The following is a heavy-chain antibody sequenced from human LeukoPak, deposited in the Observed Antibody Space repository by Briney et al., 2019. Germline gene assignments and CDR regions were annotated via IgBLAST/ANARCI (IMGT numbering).Heavy chain of an antibody. Sequence: GGSLRLSCAASGFTFSYYWMHWVRQAPGKGLVWVSLINPDGTDTNYAASVKGRLTISRDNAKNTLYLQINSLRAEDTAVYYCARAHLSSITTCDNWGQGTLVTVSS. CDR1: GFTFSYYW. V-gene: IGHV3-74*01. J-gene: IGHJ4*02. CDR3: ARAHLSSITTCDN. D-gene: IGHD4-11*01. CDR2: INPDGTDT.